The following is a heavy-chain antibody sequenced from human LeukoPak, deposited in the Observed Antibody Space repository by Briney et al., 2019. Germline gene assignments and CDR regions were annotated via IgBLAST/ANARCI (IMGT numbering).Heavy chain of an antibody. CDR1: GFTFSSYS. CDR2: ISSSSSTI. D-gene: IGHD5-24*01. V-gene: IGHV3-48*02. J-gene: IGHJ3*02. CDR3: ARRRDGYNHAFDI. Sequence: PGGSLRLSCAASGFTFSSYSMHWVRQAPGKGLDWVSYISSSSSTIFYAASVKGRFTISRENAKNLLYLQMNSLRDEDTAVYYCARRRDGYNHAFDIWGQGTMVTVSS.